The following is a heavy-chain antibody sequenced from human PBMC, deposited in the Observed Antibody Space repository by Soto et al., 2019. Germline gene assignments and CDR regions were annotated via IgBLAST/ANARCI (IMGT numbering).Heavy chain of an antibody. J-gene: IGHJ6*02. Sequence: PSETLSLTCTVSGGSISSYYWSWIRQPPGKGLEWIGYIYYSGSTNYNPSLKSRVTISVDTSKNQFSLKLSSVTAADTAVYYCARDNNDFWSGYYYYYGMDVWGQGTAVTVSS. CDR1: GGSISSYY. D-gene: IGHD3-3*01. CDR2: IYYSGST. CDR3: ARDNNDFWSGYYYYYGMDV. V-gene: IGHV4-59*01.